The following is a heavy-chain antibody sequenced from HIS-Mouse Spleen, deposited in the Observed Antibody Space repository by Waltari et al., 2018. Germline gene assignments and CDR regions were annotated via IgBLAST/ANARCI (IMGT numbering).Heavy chain of an antibody. J-gene: IGHJ4*02. CDR2: ISYDGSNK. Sequence: QVQLVESGGGVVPPWRSLRLSCAASGFTSSHYAMHWVRQAPGTGLEWVAVISYDGSNKYYADSVKGRFTISRDNSKNTLYLQMNSLRAEDTAVYYCARDHRNNWAIRDWGQGTLVTVSS. CDR3: ARDHRNNWAIRD. V-gene: IGHV3-30-3*01. D-gene: IGHD1-20*01. CDR1: GFTSSHYA.